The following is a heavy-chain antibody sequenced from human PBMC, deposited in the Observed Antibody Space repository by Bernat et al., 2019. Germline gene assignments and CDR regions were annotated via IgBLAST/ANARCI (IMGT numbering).Heavy chain of an antibody. V-gene: IGHV4-39*01. CDR3: ARQSLVSGRSRLAWFDP. CDR2: IYHYGTT. Sequence: QLQLQEWGPGLVKPSETLSLTCIVSDDSISSTSNYWAWIRQVPGEGLEWIGSIYHYGTTYYNASLKSRVTISIDSSKRQFSLKLNSVTAADTAVYHCARQSLVSGRSRLAWFDPWGHGTLVTVSS. CDR1: DDSISSTSNY. D-gene: IGHD1-26*01. J-gene: IGHJ5*02.